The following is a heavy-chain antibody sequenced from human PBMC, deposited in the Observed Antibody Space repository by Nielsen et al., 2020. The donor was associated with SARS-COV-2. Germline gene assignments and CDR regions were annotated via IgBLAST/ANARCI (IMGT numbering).Heavy chain of an antibody. CDR3: ARAQPSLTYYYYGMDV. CDR2: TYYRSKWYN. CDR1: GDSVSSNSAA. Sequence: SQTLSLTCAISGDSVSSNSAAWNWLRQSPSRGLEWLGRTYYRSKWYNDYAVSVKSRITINPDTSKNQFSLQLNSVTPEDTAVYYCARAQPSLTYYYYGMDVWGQGTTVTVSS. V-gene: IGHV6-1*01. D-gene: IGHD2-8*01. J-gene: IGHJ6*02.